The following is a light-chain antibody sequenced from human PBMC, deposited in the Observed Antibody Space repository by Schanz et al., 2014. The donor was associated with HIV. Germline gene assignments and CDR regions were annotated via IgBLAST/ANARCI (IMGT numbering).Light chain of an antibody. CDR3: QQYYRTPWT. J-gene: IGKJ1*01. Sequence: DIVMTQSPDSLPVSLGERATINCKSNQSVLYSSNNKNYLAWYQQKPGQPPKLLVYWASTRESGVPDRFSGSGSGTDFTLTISGLQAEDVAVYYCQQYYRTPWTFGQGTKVEIK. CDR2: WAS. V-gene: IGKV4-1*01. CDR1: QSVLYSSNNKNY.